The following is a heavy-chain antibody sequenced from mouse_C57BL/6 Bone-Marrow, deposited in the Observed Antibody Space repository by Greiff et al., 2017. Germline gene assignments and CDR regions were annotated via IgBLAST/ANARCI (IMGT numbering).Heavy chain of an antibody. Sequence: EVQVVESVAELVRPGASVKLSCTASGFNIKNTYMHWVKQRPEQGLEWIGRIDPANGNTKYAPKFQGQAIITADTSSNTAYLQLSSLTSEDTAIYYCALLLRYPYWYFDDWGTGTTVTVSS. CDR1: GFNIKNTY. CDR3: ALLLRYPYWYFDD. CDR2: IDPANGNT. J-gene: IGHJ1*03. D-gene: IGHD1-1*01. V-gene: IGHV14-3*01.